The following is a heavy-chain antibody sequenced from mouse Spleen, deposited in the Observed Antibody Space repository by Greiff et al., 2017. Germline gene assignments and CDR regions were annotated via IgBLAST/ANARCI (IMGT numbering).Heavy chain of an antibody. J-gene: IGHJ4*01. V-gene: IGHV1-55*01. D-gene: IGHD1-1*01. Sequence: QVQLQQPFSELVPPGASFQMSFPASVSPFTLSWITLLKQIPGQGLYWIGYIYPVIVSTNYNENFKSKATLTVDTSSSTAYMHLSSLTSEYSAVYYFARWDYYGSPPYAMDYWGQGTSVTVSS. CDR2: IYPVIVST. CDR3: ARWDYYGSPPYAMDY. CDR1: VSPFTLSW.